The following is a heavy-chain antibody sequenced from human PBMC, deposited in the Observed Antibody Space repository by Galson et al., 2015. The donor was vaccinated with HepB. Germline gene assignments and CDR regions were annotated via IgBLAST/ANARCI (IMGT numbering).Heavy chain of an antibody. J-gene: IGHJ4*02. CDR1: GYTFTSYA. Sequence: SVKVSCKASGYTFTSYAMHWVRQAPGQRLEWMGWINAGNGNTKYSQKFQGRVTITRDTSASTAYMELSSLRSEDTAVYYCARERQGWDEYYFDYWGQGTLVTVSS. V-gene: IGHV1-3*01. CDR2: INAGNGNT. CDR3: ARERQGWDEYYFDY. D-gene: IGHD6-19*01.